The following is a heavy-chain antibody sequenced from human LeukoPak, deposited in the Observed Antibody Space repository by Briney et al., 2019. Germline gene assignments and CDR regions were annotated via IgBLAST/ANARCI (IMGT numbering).Heavy chain of an antibody. CDR1: GCSISSCAYY. CDR2: IYYSWSTYYSGST. J-gene: IGHJ4*02. V-gene: IGHV4-31*03. D-gene: IGHD6-13*01. CDR3: ARDAVPYSSSWIPGY. Sequence: SSETLSLTCTVAGCSISSCAYYWSWIRQHPGKGLESIGYIYYSWSTYYSGSTSYNPSLRSRVTISVDTSKNQFSLKVTSVTAAATAVYYCARDAVPYSSSWIPGYWGQGALVTVSS.